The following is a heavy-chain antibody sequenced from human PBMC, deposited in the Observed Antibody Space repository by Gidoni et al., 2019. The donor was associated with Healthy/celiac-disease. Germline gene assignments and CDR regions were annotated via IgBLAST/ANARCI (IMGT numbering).Heavy chain of an antibody. Sequence: EVQLVESGGGLVQPGGSLSLPCGASGFPLSSYWMHSVRQAPGKGLVWVSRINSDGSSTSYADSVKGRFTISRDNAKNTLYLQMNSLRAEDTAVYYCARDESVATGDLDYWGQGTLVTVSS. V-gene: IGHV3-74*01. CDR2: INSDGSST. CDR3: ARDESVATGDLDY. CDR1: GFPLSSYW. J-gene: IGHJ4*02. D-gene: IGHD7-27*01.